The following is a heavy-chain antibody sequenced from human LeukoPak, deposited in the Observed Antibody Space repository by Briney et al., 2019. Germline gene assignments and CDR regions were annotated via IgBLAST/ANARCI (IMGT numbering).Heavy chain of an antibody. CDR2: INRDGTGT. CDR1: GFTFTNYW. J-gene: IGHJ4*02. V-gene: IGHV3-74*01. CDR3: ARDGDSVVPIDS. Sequence: GGSLRLSRAASGFTFTNYWMNWVRQVPGKALEWVSLINRDGTGTRYADSVKGRFTISRDNGENKVFLQMNSLRAEDTALYYCARDGDSVVPIDSWGQGTLVTVTS. D-gene: IGHD3-10*01.